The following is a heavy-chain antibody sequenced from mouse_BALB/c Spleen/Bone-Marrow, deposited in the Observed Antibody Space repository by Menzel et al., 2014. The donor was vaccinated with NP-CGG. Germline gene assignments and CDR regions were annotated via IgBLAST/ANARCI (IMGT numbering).Heavy chain of an antibody. J-gene: IGHJ2*01. CDR1: GYTFTSYW. V-gene: IGHV1S41*01. Sequence: DLVKPGASVKLSCKASGYTFTSYWINWIKQRPGQGLEWIGRIAPGSGSTYYNEMFKGKAILTVDTSSSTAYIQLSSLSSEDSAVHFCAYYRHDVNYWGQGTTLTVSS. CDR3: AYYRHDVNY. D-gene: IGHD2-14*01. CDR2: IAPGSGST.